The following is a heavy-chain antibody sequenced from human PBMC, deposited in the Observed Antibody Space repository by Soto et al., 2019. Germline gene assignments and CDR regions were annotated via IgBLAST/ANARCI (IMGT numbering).Heavy chain of an antibody. D-gene: IGHD6-13*01. CDR2: ISGGGGTT. J-gene: IGHJ4*02. CDR1: GFTFSSYA. Sequence: GGSLRLSCAASGFTFSSYAMNWVRQAPGKGLEWVSIISGGGGTTHYADSVKGRFTISRDNSKNTLYLQVNSLRVEDTAVYYCAKAYSSTWYWSYYDDWGQGTLVTVSS. V-gene: IGHV3-23*01. CDR3: AKAYSSTWYWSYYDD.